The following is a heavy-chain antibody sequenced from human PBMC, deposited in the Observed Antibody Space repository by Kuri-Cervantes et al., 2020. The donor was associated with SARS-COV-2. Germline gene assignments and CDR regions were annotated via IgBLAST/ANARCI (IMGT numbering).Heavy chain of an antibody. V-gene: IGHV3-23*01. Sequence: GGSLRLSCAASGFTFSSYSMSWVRQAPGKGLEWVSTISGSGGKTYYAHSVKGRFTISRDNSKNTLYLQMNSLRAEDTAIYYCAKDLASAKLWVIAILSFHYWGQGTLVTVSS. CDR3: AKDLASAKLWVIAILSFHY. D-gene: IGHD2-21*01. J-gene: IGHJ4*02. CDR2: ISGSGGKT. CDR1: GFTFSSYS.